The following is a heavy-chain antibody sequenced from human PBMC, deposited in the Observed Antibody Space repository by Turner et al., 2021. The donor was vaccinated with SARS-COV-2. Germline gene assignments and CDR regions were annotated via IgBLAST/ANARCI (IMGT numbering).Heavy chain of an antibody. V-gene: IGHV4-34*01. CDR3: ARKPTGRYYYGMDV. J-gene: IGHJ6*02. CDR2: INHSGST. Sequence: QVQLQQWGAGLLKPSETLPLTCAVYGGSFSGYYWSWIRQPPGKGLEWIGEINHSGSTNYNPSLKSRVTISVDTSKNQFSLKLSSVTAADTAVYYCARKPTGRYYYGMDVWGQGTTVTVSS. D-gene: IGHD4-17*01. CDR1: GGSFSGYY.